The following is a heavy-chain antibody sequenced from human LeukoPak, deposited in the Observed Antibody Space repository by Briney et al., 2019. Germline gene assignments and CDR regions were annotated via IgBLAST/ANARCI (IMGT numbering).Heavy chain of an antibody. CDR2: IYHSGNA. D-gene: IGHD1-7*01. Sequence: SETLSLTCAVSGYSISSGYYWGWLRQPPGKGLEWIGIIYHSGNAYYNPSLKSRVTISVDTSDNQFSLTLSSVTAADTAMYYCARTIAKYNWNYASYASFDYWGQGTLVTVSS. CDR1: GYSISSGYY. CDR3: ARTIAKYNWNYASYASFDY. J-gene: IGHJ4*02. V-gene: IGHV4-38-2*01.